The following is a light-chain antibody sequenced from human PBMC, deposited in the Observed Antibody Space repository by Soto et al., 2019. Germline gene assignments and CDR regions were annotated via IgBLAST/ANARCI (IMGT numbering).Light chain of an antibody. J-gene: IGKJ1*01. CDR2: DVS. CDR1: QNINNW. Sequence: DIQMTQSPSTLSASIGDRVTITCRASQNINNWIAWYQQKPGKAPKFLIYDVSTLESGVPARFSGSGFGTEFSLTISSLQADDFGSYYCQHMRTFGQGTKVDIK. CDR3: QHMRT. V-gene: IGKV1-5*01.